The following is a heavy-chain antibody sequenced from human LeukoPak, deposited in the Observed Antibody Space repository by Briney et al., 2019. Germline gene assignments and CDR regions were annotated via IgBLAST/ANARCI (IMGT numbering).Heavy chain of an antibody. CDR2: IDYSGAYT. V-gene: IGHV3-23*01. Sequence: GGSLRLSCAASGFIFSNYAMSWVRQAPGKGLEWVSTIDYSGAYTYYADSVKDRFTISRDNSKNTLYMQMNSLRAEDTAVYYCAKDMRGYYGSGSSNWGQGTLVTVSS. D-gene: IGHD3-10*01. CDR1: GFIFSNYA. CDR3: AKDMRGYYGSGSSN. J-gene: IGHJ4*02.